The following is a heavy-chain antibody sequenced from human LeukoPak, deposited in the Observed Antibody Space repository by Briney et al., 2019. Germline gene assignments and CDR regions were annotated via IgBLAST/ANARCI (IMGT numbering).Heavy chain of an antibody. CDR3: ARGRGYSSGSFYFDY. CDR2: INHSGST. V-gene: IGHV4-34*01. CDR1: GGSFSGYY. J-gene: IGHJ4*02. D-gene: IGHD6-19*01. Sequence: PSETLSLTYAVYGGSFSGYYWSWIRQPPGKGLEWIGEINHSGSTNYNPSLKSRVTISVDTSRNQFSLKLSSVTAADTAVYYCARGRGYSSGSFYFDYWGQGTLVTVSS.